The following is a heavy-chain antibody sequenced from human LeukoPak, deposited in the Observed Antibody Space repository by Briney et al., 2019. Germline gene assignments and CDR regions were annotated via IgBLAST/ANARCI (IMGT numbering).Heavy chain of an antibody. Sequence: GGSLRLSCAAPGFSLSSSWMTWVRQAPGKGLEWVGNINEAGGGSNYVHSVQGRFTISRDKAKNSLWLQMNSLRVEDTGVYFCARAKIDWGQGTLVTVSS. CDR1: GFSLSSSW. D-gene: IGHD3-22*01. J-gene: IGHJ4*02. CDR3: ARAKID. CDR2: INEAGGGS. V-gene: IGHV3-7*03.